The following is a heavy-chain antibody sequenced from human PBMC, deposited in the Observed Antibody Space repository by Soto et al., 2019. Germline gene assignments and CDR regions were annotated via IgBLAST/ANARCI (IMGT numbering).Heavy chain of an antibody. J-gene: IGHJ4*02. CDR2: IYSGGST. D-gene: IGHD4-17*01. CDR1: GFTVSSNH. CDR3: ARSGPYGDYDY. V-gene: IGHV3-66*01. Sequence: EVQLVESGGRLVQPGGSLRLSCAASGFTVSSNHMSWVRQAPGKGLEWVSVIYSGGSTYYADSVKGRFTISRDNSKNTLYLQMDSLRAEDTAVYYCARSGPYGDYDYWGQGTLVTVSS.